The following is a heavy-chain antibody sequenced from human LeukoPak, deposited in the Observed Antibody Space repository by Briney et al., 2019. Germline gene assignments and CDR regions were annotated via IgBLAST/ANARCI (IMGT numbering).Heavy chain of an antibody. J-gene: IGHJ4*02. Sequence: PGGSLRLSCTVSGFTVSSNSMSWVRQAPGKGLEWVSFIYSGSTHYSDSVKGRFTISRDNSKNTLFLQMNNLRVEDMAVLYCAKDWNWAIDYWGQGTLVTVSS. CDR3: AKDWNWAIDY. CDR2: IYSGST. CDR1: GFTVSSNS. V-gene: IGHV3-66*03. D-gene: IGHD1-7*01.